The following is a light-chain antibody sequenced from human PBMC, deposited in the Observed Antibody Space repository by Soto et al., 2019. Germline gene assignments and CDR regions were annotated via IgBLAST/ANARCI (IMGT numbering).Light chain of an antibody. Sequence: QSVLTQPPSASGTPGQRVAISCSGSSSNIGSNTANWYRQFPGTAPKLLIYNNYQRPSGVPDRFSGSESGTSASLAISGLQSEDEADYFCAAWDDSLKGWVFGGGTKLTVL. CDR3: AAWDDSLKGWV. CDR2: NNY. V-gene: IGLV1-44*01. J-gene: IGLJ3*02. CDR1: SSNIGSNT.